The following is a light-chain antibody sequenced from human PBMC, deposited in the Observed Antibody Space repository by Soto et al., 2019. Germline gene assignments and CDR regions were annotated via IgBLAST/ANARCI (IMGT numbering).Light chain of an antibody. J-gene: IGKJ4*01. Sequence: EIVLTQSPATLSLSPGERAILSCRASQSVSSYLAWYQQKPGQAPRLLIYGASNRATGIPARFSGSGSGTDSTLTIRSLEPEDFAVYYCQQRSSWPGITFGGGTKVEIK. V-gene: IGKV3-11*01. CDR2: GAS. CDR1: QSVSSY. CDR3: QQRSSWPGIT.